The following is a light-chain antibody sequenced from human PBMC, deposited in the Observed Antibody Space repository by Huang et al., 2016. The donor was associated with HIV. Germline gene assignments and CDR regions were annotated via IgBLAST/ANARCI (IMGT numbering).Light chain of an antibody. Sequence: DIQMTQSPSSLSASVGDRATIAYRASQNIGRDLNWYQQKSGKAPKRLIYAASSLQRGVPSRFSGIGFGTDFTLTISSLQPEDFATYYCQQSYSITRYTFGQGTKVEIK. CDR1: QNIGRD. CDR3: QQSYSITRYT. J-gene: IGKJ2*01. CDR2: AAS. V-gene: IGKV1-39*01.